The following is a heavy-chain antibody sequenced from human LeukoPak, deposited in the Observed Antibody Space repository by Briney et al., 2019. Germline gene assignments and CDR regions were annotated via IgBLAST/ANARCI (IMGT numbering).Heavy chain of an antibody. CDR1: GYTFTSYG. D-gene: IGHD3-22*01. J-gene: IGHJ4*02. Sequence: GASVKVSCKASGYTFTSYGISWVRQAPGQGLEWMGGIIPIFGTANYAQKFQGRVTITADESTSTAYMELSSLRSEDTAVYYCARTSQGWLSVNYDYWGQGTLVTVSS. V-gene: IGHV1-69*13. CDR2: IIPIFGTA. CDR3: ARTSQGWLSVNYDY.